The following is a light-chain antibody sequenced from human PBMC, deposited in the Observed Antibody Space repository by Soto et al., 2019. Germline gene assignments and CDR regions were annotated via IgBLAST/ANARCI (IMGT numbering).Light chain of an antibody. V-gene: IGLV2-14*01. CDR2: EVS. Sequence: QSALTQPASVSGSPGQSITISCTGTSSDIGGYNYVSWYQQYLGKAPKLMIYEVSNRPSGVSNRFFGSKSGNTASLTISGLQAEDEADYYCSSYTSSTTVVFGGGTKLTVL. CDR3: SSYTSSTTVV. CDR1: SSDIGGYNY. J-gene: IGLJ2*01.